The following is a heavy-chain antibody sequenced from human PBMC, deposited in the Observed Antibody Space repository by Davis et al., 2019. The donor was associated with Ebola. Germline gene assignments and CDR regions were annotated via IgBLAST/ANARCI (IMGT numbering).Heavy chain of an antibody. CDR3: AREDNSGYVDY. J-gene: IGHJ4*02. Sequence: PGGSLRLSCAASGFTFSSYWMAWVRQAPGQGLEWVGWIRTYNGNTNSAQKVQGRVSMTTDTSTSTAYMELRSLRSDDTAVYYCAREDNSGYVDYWGQGTLVTVSS. CDR1: GFTFSSYW. CDR2: IRTYNGNT. D-gene: IGHD3-22*01. V-gene: IGHV1-18*01.